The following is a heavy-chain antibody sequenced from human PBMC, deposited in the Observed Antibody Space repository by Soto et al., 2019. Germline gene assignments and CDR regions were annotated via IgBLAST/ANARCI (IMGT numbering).Heavy chain of an antibody. V-gene: IGHV1-18*01. CDR3: ARERGLTASTLFGY. Sequence: QVQLVQSGPEVKMPGASVNVSCKASGYTFTSYGSNWVRQAPGQGLEWMGRVSTYNGNTKYAQKFQGRVTMTTDTSTSTVYMHLRSLRSADTAVYYCARERGLTASTLFGYWGQGTVVTVS. J-gene: IGHJ4*02. CDR1: GYTFTSYG. D-gene: IGHD3-10*02. CDR2: VSTYNGNT.